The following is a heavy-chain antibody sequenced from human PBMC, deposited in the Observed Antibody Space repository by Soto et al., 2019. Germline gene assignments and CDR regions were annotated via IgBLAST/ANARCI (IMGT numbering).Heavy chain of an antibody. Sequence: GGSLRLSCAASGFTFSSYEMNWVRQAPGKGLEWVSYISSSGSTIYYADSVKGRFTISRDNAKNSLYLQMNSLRAEDTAVYYCARDSPHYYDSSGYYYSFDYWGQGTLVTVSS. V-gene: IGHV3-48*03. CDR1: GFTFSSYE. CDR2: ISSSGSTI. J-gene: IGHJ4*02. D-gene: IGHD3-22*01. CDR3: ARDSPHYYDSSGYYYSFDY.